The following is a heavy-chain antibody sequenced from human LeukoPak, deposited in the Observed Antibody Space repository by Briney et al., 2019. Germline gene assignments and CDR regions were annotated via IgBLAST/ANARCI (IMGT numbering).Heavy chain of an antibody. CDR3: AKEQNAFDI. Sequence: PGGSLRLSCAASGFTFSDYYMSWIRQAPGKGLEWVSYIDSSGSSTYYADSVKGRFTISRDNAKNSLYLQMNSLRAEDTAVYYCAKEQNAFDIWGQGTMVTVSS. CDR2: IDSSGSST. V-gene: IGHV3-11*04. CDR1: GFTFSDYY. J-gene: IGHJ3*02.